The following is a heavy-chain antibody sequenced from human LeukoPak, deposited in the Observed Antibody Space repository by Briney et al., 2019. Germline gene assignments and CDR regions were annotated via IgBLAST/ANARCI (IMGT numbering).Heavy chain of an antibody. CDR2: VTQDGSEN. D-gene: IGHD7-27*01. CDR3: RRGHWDDHA. CDR1: GFTFSDFW. Sequence: GGSLRLSCAASGFTFSDFWMSWVRQAPGKGLEWVASVTQDGSENHYVDSAKGRFTISRDNAKNSLYLQTSSLRAEDTAVYWCRRGHWDDHAWGQGTLVTVSS. J-gene: IGHJ5*02. V-gene: IGHV3-7*01.